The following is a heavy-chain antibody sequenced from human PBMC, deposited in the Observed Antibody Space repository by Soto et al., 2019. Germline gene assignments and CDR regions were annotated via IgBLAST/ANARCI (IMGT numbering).Heavy chain of an antibody. Sequence: GGSLRLSCAASGFTVSSNYMSWVRQAPGKGLEWVSVIYSGGSTYYADSVKGRFTISRDNSKNTLYLQMNSLRAEDTAVYYCARDAIVGATSQYYYYYGMDVWGQGTTVTVSS. J-gene: IGHJ6*02. D-gene: IGHD1-26*01. CDR3: ARDAIVGATSQYYYYYGMDV. CDR1: GFTVSSNY. V-gene: IGHV3-53*01. CDR2: IYSGGST.